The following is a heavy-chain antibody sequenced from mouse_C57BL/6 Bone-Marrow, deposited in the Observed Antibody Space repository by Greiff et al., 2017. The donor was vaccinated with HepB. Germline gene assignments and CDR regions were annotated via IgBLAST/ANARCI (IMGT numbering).Heavy chain of an antibody. Sequence: QVQLQQPGAELVKPGASVKMSCKASGYTFNSYWITWVKQRPGQGLEWIGDIYPGSGSTNYNEKFKSKATLTVDTSSSTAYMQLRSLTSEDSAVYYWARSRYDYAWFAYWGQGTLVTVSA. CDR2: IYPGSGST. CDR1: GYTFNSYW. D-gene: IGHD2-4*01. CDR3: ARSRYDYAWFAY. V-gene: IGHV1-55*01. J-gene: IGHJ3*01.